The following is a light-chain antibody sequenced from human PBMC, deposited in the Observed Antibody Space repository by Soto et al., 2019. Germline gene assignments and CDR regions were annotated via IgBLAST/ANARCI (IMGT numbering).Light chain of an antibody. CDR3: HQYNTWPPRFT. J-gene: IGKJ3*01. CDR2: NAS. Sequence: DIVMTQSPAILSLSPGETATLSCRASQSVTTKLAWYQQRPGQTPRLLFYNASTRATAVPARFSGGGSVTEFSLTISSLQSDDFGVYYCHQYNTWPPRFTFGPGTKVDIK. V-gene: IGKV3-15*01. CDR1: QSVTTK.